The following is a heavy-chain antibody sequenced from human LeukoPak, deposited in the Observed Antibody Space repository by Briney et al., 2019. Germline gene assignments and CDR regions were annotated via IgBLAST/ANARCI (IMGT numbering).Heavy chain of an antibody. CDR2: ISSDSSTV. J-gene: IGHJ4*02. D-gene: IGHD3-3*01. CDR1: GFTFSSYS. Sequence: PGGSLRLSCAASGFTFSSYSMNWVRWAPGKGLEWISYISSDSSTVYFADSVKGRFTISRDNAKNSLYLQMNSLRAEDTAVYFCARDKTYSDFWLWGQGTLVTVSS. V-gene: IGHV3-48*01. CDR3: ARDKTYSDFWL.